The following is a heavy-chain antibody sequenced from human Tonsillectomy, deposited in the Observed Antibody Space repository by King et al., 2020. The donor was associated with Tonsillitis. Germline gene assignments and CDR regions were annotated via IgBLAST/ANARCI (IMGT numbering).Heavy chain of an antibody. D-gene: IGHD6-13*01. J-gene: IGHJ6*03. CDR3: ARSEQELSTYYFYFYMDV. CDR1: GYSFTSYW. V-gene: IGHV5-10-1*03. Sequence: QLVQSGAEVKKPGESLRISCKGSGYSFTSYWINWVRQMPGKGLEWMGRIDPSDSHTNYSPSFQGHVSISADKSISTAYLQWSRLKAPATAIYYCARSEQELSTYYFYFYMDVWGKGTTVTVSS. CDR2: IDPSDSHT.